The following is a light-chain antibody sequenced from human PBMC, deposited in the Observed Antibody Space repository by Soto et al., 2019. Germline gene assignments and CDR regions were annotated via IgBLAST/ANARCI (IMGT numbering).Light chain of an antibody. J-gene: IGLJ3*02. CDR2: EVS. CDR3: SSYTTNSTLV. CDR1: SSDVGGYNY. V-gene: IGLV2-14*01. Sequence: QSVLTQPASVSGSPGQSITISCTGTSSDVGGYNYVSWYQQHPGKAPKVMIYEVSNRPSGVSNRFSCSKSGNTAALTIAGIQAEDEVVYYCSSYTTNSTLVFGGGTKLTVL.